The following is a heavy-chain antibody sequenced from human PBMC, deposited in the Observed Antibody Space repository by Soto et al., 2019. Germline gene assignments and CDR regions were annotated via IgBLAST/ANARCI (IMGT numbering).Heavy chain of an antibody. J-gene: IGHJ3*02. D-gene: IGHD2-8*01. V-gene: IGHV3-7*01. CDR1: GFMFSSHW. CDR3: ARDPAYGAFDI. CDR2: IQPDGSGK. Sequence: EVELVESGGGLVQTGGSLRLSCGASGFMFSSHWMTWVRQAPVKGLQWVAEIQPDGSGKYYVDSVKGRFTISRYNTNNLLYLQMSSLRADDTAVYFFARDPAYGAFDIWGQGTVFTVSS.